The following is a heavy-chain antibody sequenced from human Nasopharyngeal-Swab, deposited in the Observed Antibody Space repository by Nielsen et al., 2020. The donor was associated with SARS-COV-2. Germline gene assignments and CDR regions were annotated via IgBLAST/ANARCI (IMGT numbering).Heavy chain of an antibody. V-gene: IGHV3-30*18. CDR1: GFSFNNYG. D-gene: IGHD3-10*01. J-gene: IGHJ3*02. CDR2: ISYEGSKK. CDR3: AKANVLFWFGQFKNDGFDI. Sequence: GESLKISCTASGFSFNNYGMHWVRQAPGKGLEWVAVISYEGSKKFYAESVEGRFTISRDYSKSTLHLQMDSLRTEDTAMYYCAKANVLFWFGQFKNDGFDIWGQGTMVTVSS.